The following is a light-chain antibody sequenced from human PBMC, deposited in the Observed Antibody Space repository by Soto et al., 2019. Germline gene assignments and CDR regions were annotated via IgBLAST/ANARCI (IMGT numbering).Light chain of an antibody. CDR3: QQYNYWPPWT. CDR1: QSLSSN. CDR2: GAS. J-gene: IGKJ1*01. Sequence: IVLTQSPATLSVSPGDRATLSCRASQSLSSNLAWYQQKPGQAPRLLIYGASTRAIGIPARFSGSGSGTEFTLTISSLQSEDLAVYYCQQYNYWPPWTFGPGTKVEIK. V-gene: IGKV3-15*01.